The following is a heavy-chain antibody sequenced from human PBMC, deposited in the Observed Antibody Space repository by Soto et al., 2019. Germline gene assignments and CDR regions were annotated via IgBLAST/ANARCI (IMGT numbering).Heavy chain of an antibody. D-gene: IGHD3-22*01. Sequence: PGGSLRLSCVASGLTVSSNYMGWVRQAPGKGLEWVSIIYSGINTKYADSVKGRFTISRDNSKNTLYLQMNSLRAEDTAVYYCARGIAPVTYYYDSSGLWYGMDVWGQGTTVTVSS. CDR3: ARGIAPVTYYYDSSGLWYGMDV. CDR2: IYSGINT. CDR1: GLTVSSNY. V-gene: IGHV3-66*01. J-gene: IGHJ6*02.